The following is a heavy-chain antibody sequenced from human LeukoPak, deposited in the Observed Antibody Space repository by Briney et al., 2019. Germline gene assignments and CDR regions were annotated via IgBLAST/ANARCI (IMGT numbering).Heavy chain of an antibody. CDR3: ARGYFDSRGYSNPFDY. J-gene: IGHJ4*02. CDR2: IYHTGST. Sequence: PSETLSLTCTVSGASISSSYWSWIRQSPVKGLEWIGYIYHTGSTKYNPSLESRVTISVDTSKNQFSLKLTSVPAADSAVYYCARGYFDSRGYSNPFDYWGQGALVTVSS. V-gene: IGHV4-59*01. D-gene: IGHD3-22*01. CDR1: GASISSSY.